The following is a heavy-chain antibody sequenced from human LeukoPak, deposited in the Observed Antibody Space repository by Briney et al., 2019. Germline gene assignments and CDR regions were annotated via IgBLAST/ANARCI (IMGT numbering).Heavy chain of an antibody. CDR2: IIPILGIA. J-gene: IGHJ4*02. D-gene: IGHD3-22*01. CDR3: AGSYYYDSSGYYYPYYFDY. Sequence: ASVKVSCKASGGTFSSYAISWVRQAPGQGLEWMGRIIPILGIANYAQKFQGRVTITADKSTSTAYMELSSLRSEDTAVYYCAGSYYYDSSGYYYPYYFDYWGQGTLVTVSS. V-gene: IGHV1-69*04. CDR1: GGTFSSYA.